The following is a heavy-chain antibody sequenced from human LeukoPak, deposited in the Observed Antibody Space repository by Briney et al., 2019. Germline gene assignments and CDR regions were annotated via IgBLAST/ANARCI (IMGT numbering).Heavy chain of an antibody. J-gene: IGHJ4*02. Sequence: ASVKVSCKASGYTYITYGITWVRQVPGQGLEWMGWISAYNGNTSYAQKLQGRVTMTTDTFTSTAYMDLRSLRSDDTAVYYCARPGSGGSYYDYWGQGTLVTVSS. CDR1: GYTYITYG. CDR3: ARPGSGGSYYDY. D-gene: IGHD2-15*01. CDR2: ISAYNGNT. V-gene: IGHV1-18*01.